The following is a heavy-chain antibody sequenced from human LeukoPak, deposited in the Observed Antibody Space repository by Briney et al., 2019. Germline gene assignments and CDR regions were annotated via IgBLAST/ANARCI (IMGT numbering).Heavy chain of an antibody. CDR2: IYPGDSET. D-gene: IGHD3-10*01. CDR1: GYSFTSYW. J-gene: IGHJ4*02. CDR3: ASARSAFGEEGDY. Sequence: HGESLKTSCKGSGYSFTSYWIGWVRQMPGKGLEWGGIIYPGDSETRFSPSFQAEFPIPAAKPIIPAYQQWTTLKPSNPHMYNAASARSAFGEEGDYWGEGALVSVCS. V-gene: IGHV5-51*01.